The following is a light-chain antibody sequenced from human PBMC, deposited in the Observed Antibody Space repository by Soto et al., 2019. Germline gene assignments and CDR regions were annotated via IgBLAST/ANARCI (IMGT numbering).Light chain of an antibody. J-gene: IGLJ3*02. CDR1: SRDVGYYNF. CDR3: SSYTSSNTWV. V-gene: IGLV2-14*01. Sequence: QSVLTQPASVSGSPGQSITISCTGTSRDVGYYNFVSWYQQHPGKAPKLMIYEVSNLPSGVSNRFSGSKSGNTSSLTISGLQAEDEADYYGSSYTSSNTWVFGGGTKLTVL. CDR2: EVS.